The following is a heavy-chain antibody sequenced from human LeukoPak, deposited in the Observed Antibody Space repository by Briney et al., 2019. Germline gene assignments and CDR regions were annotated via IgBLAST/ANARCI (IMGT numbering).Heavy chain of an antibody. CDR3: ARQQWLDGAYYFDY. CDR2: ISTSSSYI. Sequence: GGSLRLSCAASGFTFSSSNMNWVRQAPGKGLEWVSSISTSSSYIYYADSVKGRFTVSRDNAKKSLFLQMNSLGDEDTAVYYCARQQWLDGAYYFDYWGQGTLVTVSS. CDR1: GFTFSSSN. D-gene: IGHD6-19*01. V-gene: IGHV3-21*01. J-gene: IGHJ4*02.